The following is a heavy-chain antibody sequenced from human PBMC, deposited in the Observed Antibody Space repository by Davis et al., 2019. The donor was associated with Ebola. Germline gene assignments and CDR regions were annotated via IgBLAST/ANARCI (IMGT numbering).Heavy chain of an antibody. Sequence: GESLKISCAASGFTFGNFAMNWVRQSAGQGLEWVALISWDGGVSFYVDSVRGRFTVSRDNSKSSLYLQMNSLRPEDTGLYFCSRGRGGNSFGFDHWGRGTPVTISS. V-gene: IGHV3-43D*03. J-gene: IGHJ4*02. D-gene: IGHD4-23*01. CDR1: GFTFGNFA. CDR3: SRGRGGNSFGFDH. CDR2: ISWDGGVS.